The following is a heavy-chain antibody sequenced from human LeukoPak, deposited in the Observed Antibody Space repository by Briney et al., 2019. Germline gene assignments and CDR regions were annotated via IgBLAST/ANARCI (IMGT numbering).Heavy chain of an antibody. D-gene: IGHD2-2*01. V-gene: IGHV3-7*01. CDR1: GFTFSTYW. Sequence: GGSLRLSCAASGFTFSTYWVSWVRQAPGKGLEWVANIKQDGSDKFYVDSVKGRFTISRDNAKNSMYLQMNSLRAEDTAVYYCARVLPVASRDYWGQGTLVTVSS. J-gene: IGHJ4*02. CDR3: ARVLPVASRDY. CDR2: IKQDGSDK.